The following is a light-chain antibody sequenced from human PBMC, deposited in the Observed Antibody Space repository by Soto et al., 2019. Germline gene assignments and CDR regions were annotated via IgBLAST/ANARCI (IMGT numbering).Light chain of an antibody. Sequence: EVVLTQSPGTLSLSPGERATLSCRSSQSVSSSYVAWYQQKPGQAPRLLIYGASTRATGIPARFSGSGSGTEFTLTISSLQSEDFAVYYCQQYNNWLWTFGQGTKVDIK. CDR2: GAS. V-gene: IGKV3-15*01. CDR1: QSVSSS. CDR3: QQYNNWLWT. J-gene: IGKJ1*01.